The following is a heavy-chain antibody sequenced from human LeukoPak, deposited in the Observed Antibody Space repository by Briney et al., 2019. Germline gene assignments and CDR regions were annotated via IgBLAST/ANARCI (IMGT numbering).Heavy chain of an antibody. CDR2: IYYSGST. D-gene: IGHD2-15*01. CDR3: ARVVVVAARAGWFDP. Sequence: PSETPSLTCTVSGGSISSYYWSWIRQPPGKGLEWIGYIYYSGSTNYNPSLKSRVTISVDTSKNQFSLKLSSVTAADTAVYYCARVVVVAARAGWFDPWGQGTLVTVSS. J-gene: IGHJ5*02. CDR1: GGSISSYY. V-gene: IGHV4-59*01.